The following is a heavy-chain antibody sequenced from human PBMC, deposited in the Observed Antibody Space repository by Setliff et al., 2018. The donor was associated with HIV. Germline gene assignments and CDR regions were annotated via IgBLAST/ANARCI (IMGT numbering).Heavy chain of an antibody. V-gene: IGHV3-23*01. CDR1: GFTFSNFA. J-gene: IGHJ6*02. Sequence: GGSLRLSCAASGFTFSNFAMSWVRQAPGKGLEWVSAISGGGGKTDYADSVKGRFTISRDNSKNTLYLQMNSLRADDTAVYYCARAGAAADEDDYYYYGLDVWGPGTTVTVSS. CDR3: ARAGAAADEDDYYYYGLDV. D-gene: IGHD6-13*01. CDR2: ISGGGGKT.